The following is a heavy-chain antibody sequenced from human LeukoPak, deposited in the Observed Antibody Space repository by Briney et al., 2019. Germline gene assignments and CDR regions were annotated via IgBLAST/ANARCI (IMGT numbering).Heavy chain of an antibody. J-gene: IGHJ4*02. CDR2: INPNSGGT. Sequence: ASVKASCKASGYTFTGYYMHWVRQAPGQGLEWMGWINPNSGGTNYAQKFQGRVTMTRDTSISTAYMELSRLRSDDTAVYYCARAARHSVLEADFDYWGQGTLVTVSS. CDR3: ARAARHSVLEADFDY. D-gene: IGHD2-8*02. V-gene: IGHV1-2*02. CDR1: GYTFTGYY.